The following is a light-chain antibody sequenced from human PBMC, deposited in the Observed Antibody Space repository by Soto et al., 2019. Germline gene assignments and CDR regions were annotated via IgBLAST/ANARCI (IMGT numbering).Light chain of an antibody. Sequence: DVLMTQSPLSLPFTLGQPSSICCRSSQSLVYSDGNTYLNCFQQRPGQSPRRLIYKVSNRDSGVPDRFSGSGSGTDFTLTISRLEPEDFALYYCQQYGSSPWTFGQGTKVDIK. V-gene: IGKV2-30*01. CDR2: KVS. CDR3: QQYGSSPWT. J-gene: IGKJ1*01. CDR1: QSLVYSDGNTY.